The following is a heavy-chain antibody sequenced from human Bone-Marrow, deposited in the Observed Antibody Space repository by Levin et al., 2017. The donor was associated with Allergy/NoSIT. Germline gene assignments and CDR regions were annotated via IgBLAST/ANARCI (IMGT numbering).Heavy chain of an antibody. CDR2: IVTSSSTI. D-gene: IGHD5-24*01. CDR1: GFAFSSYT. V-gene: IGHV3-48*01. J-gene: IGHJ4*02. CDR3: ARAGWLIANFFDY. Sequence: GESLKISCAASGFAFSSYTMNWVRQAPGKGLEWVAYIVTSSSTIYYADSVKGRFTISRDNAKNLLYLQMNSLRAEDTAVYYCARAGWLIANFFDYWGRGALVTVSS.